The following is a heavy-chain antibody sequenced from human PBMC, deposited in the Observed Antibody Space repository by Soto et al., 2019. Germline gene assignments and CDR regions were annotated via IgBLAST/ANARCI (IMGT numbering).Heavy chain of an antibody. CDR3: ARNYGSPYSSGWTLFDY. V-gene: IGHV4-4*07. D-gene: IGHD6-19*01. J-gene: IGHJ4*02. Sequence: SETLSLTCTGSGGSISSYYWSWIRQPAGKGLEWIGRIYTSGSTNYNPSLKSRVTMSVDTSKNQFSLKLSSVTAADTAVYYCARNYGSPYSSGWTLFDYWGQGTLVTAPQ. CDR2: IYTSGST. CDR1: GGSISSYY.